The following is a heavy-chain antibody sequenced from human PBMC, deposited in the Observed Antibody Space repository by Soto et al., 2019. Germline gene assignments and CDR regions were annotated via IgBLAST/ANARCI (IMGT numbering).Heavy chain of an antibody. D-gene: IGHD6-19*01. V-gene: IGHV3-33*01. CDR3: ARSRGWYYFDY. Sequence: GGSLRLSCAASGFTFSSYGMHWVRQAPGKGLEWVAVIWYDGSNKYYADSVKGRFTISRDNSKNTLYLQMNSLRAEDTAVYYCARSRGWYYFDYWGQGTLVTVSS. CDR1: GFTFSSYG. J-gene: IGHJ4*02. CDR2: IWYDGSNK.